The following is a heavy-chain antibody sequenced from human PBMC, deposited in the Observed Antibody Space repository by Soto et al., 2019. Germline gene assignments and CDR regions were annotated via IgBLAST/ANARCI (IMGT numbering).Heavy chain of an antibody. J-gene: IGHJ4*02. D-gene: IGHD2-15*01. CDR2: IYYSGST. Sequence: QLQLQESGPGLVKPSETLSLTCTVSGGSISSSSYYWGWIRQPPGKGLEWIGSIYYSGSTYYNPSLTSRVTISVDTSKHQFSLKLSSVSAADTAVYYCARHTPAISISDHWGKGTLVTVSS. CDR1: GGSISSSSYY. CDR3: ARHTPAISISDH. V-gene: IGHV4-39*01.